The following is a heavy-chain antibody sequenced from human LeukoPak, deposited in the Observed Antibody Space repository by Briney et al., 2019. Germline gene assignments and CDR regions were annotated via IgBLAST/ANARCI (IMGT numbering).Heavy chain of an antibody. Sequence: PGGSLRLSCAASGFTFSSYAMHWVRQAPGKGLEWVAVISYDGSNKYYADSVKGRFTISRDNSKNTLYLQMSSLRTEDTAVYYCARDGGYTGGWTYGAGDYWGQGTLVTVSS. CDR1: GFTFSSYA. CDR2: ISYDGSNK. D-gene: IGHD2-8*02. J-gene: IGHJ4*01. CDR3: ARDGGYTGGWTYGAGDY. V-gene: IGHV3-30*04.